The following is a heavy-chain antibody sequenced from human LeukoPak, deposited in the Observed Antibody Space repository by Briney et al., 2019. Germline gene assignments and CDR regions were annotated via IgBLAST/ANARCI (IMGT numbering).Heavy chain of an antibody. D-gene: IGHD5-18*01. CDR3: ARVQLRWFDP. CDR2: IYYSGST. V-gene: IGHV4-59*01. CDR1: GGSISSYY. J-gene: IGHJ5*02. Sequence: NTSETLSLTCTVSGGSISSYYWSWIRQPPGKGLEWIGYIYYSGSTNYNPSLKSRVTISVDTSKNQFSLKLSSVTAADTAVYYCARVQLRWFDPWGQGTLVTVSS.